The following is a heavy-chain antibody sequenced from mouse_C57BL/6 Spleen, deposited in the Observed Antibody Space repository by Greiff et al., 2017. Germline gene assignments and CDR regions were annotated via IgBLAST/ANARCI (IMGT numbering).Heavy chain of an antibody. CDR3: ARGREYFDV. V-gene: IGHV5-12*01. J-gene: IGHJ1*03. CDR1: GFTFSDYY. CDR2: ISNGGGST. Sequence: EVNVVESGGGLVQPGGSLKLSCAASGFTFSDYYMYWVRQTPEKRLEWVAYISNGGGSTYYPDTVKGGFTFSRDNAKNTRYLQMNRLKSEDTAMYYCARGREYFDVWGTGTTVTVSS.